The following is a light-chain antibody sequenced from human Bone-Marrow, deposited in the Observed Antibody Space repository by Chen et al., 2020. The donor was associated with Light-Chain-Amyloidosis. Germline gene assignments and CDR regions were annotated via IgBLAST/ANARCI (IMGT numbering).Light chain of an antibody. CDR2: DDS. J-gene: IGLJ3*02. Sequence: SYVPTQPSSGSVAPGQTATTAWGGNNIGSTSVHWYRQAPGQAPLLVAFDDSDRPSGIPERLSGSNSGNTANLTISRVEAGDEADYYCQVWDRSSDRPVFGGGTKLTVL. V-gene: IGLV3-21*02. CDR3: QVWDRSSDRPV. CDR1: NIGSTS.